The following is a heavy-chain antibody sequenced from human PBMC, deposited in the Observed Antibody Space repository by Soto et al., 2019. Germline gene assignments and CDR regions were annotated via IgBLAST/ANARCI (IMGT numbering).Heavy chain of an antibody. CDR2: IIPIFGTA. J-gene: IGHJ6*02. D-gene: IGHD6-19*01. V-gene: IGHV1-69*06. Sequence: EASVKVSFKASGGTFSSYAISWVRQAPGQGLEWMGGIIPIFGTANYAQKFQGRVTITADKSTSTAYMELSSLRSEDTAVYYCARSAVAATPAYGMDVWGQGTTVTVSS. CDR3: ARSAVAATPAYGMDV. CDR1: GGTFSSYA.